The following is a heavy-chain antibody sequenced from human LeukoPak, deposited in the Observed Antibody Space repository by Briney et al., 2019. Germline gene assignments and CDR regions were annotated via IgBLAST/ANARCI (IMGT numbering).Heavy chain of an antibody. Sequence: GGSLRLSCAASGFTFSSYAMSWVRQAPGRGLEWVSAISGSGGSTYYADSVKGRFTISRDNSKHTLSLQMNSLTAEDTPVYYCAKVLSSSGSADYYSYAMDVWGQGTTVTVSS. CDR3: AKVLSSSGSADYYSYAMDV. J-gene: IGHJ6*02. CDR2: ISGSGGST. V-gene: IGHV3-23*01. D-gene: IGHD6-19*01. CDR1: GFTFSSYA.